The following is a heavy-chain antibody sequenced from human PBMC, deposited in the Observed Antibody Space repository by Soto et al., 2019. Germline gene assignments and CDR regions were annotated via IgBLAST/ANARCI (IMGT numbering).Heavy chain of an antibody. CDR2: IGDSGGST. Sequence: EVQLLESGGGLVQPGGSLRLSCAASGFTFSGQAMSWVRQAPGKGLEWVSAIGDSGGSTYYADSVKGRFTISRDNSKNTLYLQMNRLTAEDTAVYYCAKGADYGDYTYFDYWGQGILVTVSS. CDR3: AKGADYGDYTYFDY. V-gene: IGHV3-23*01. CDR1: GFTFSGQA. J-gene: IGHJ4*02. D-gene: IGHD4-17*01.